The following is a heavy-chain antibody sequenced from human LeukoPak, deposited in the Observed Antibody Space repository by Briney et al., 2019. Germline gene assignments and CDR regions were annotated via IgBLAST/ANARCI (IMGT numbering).Heavy chain of an antibody. CDR2: IRYDGSNK. D-gene: IGHD6-19*01. CDR1: GFTFSSYG. V-gene: IGHV3-30*02. J-gene: IGHJ6*02. Sequence: PGGSLRLSCAASGFTFSSYGMHWVRQAPGKGLEWVAFIRYDGSNKYYADSVKGRFTISRDNSKNTLYLQMNSLRAEDTAVYYCAKSQGSSGWYNYYYGMDVWGQGTTVTVSS. CDR3: AKSQGSSGWYNYYYGMDV.